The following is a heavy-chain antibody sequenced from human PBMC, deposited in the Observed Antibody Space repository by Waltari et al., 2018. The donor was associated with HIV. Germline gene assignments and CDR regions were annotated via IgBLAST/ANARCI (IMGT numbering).Heavy chain of an antibody. J-gene: IGHJ4*02. CDR1: GFTLNRAW. D-gene: IGHD3-10*01. CDR2: IKSKGDGGAT. CDR3: TSEEDYGSGSHFDY. V-gene: IGHV3-15*01. Sequence: EVQLVESGGDLLKPGGCLRLSCVASGFTLNRAWMRWVRQAPGKGREWCGRIKSKGDGGATDYAAAVKGRFTISRDDSKNTVYLQMNSLKIEDTAVYYCTSEEDYGSGSHFDYWGQGTLVTVSS.